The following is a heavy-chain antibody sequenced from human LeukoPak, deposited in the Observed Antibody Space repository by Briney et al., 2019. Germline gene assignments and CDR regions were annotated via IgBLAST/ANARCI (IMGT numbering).Heavy chain of an antibody. J-gene: IGHJ4*02. Sequence: PSETLSLTCAGYGGSFSGYYWSWIRQPPGKGLEWIGEINHSGSTNYNPSLKSRVTISVDTSKNQFSLKLSSVTAADTAVYYCARGGRAAAGTFRYFDYWGQGTLVTVSS. CDR1: GGSFSGYY. D-gene: IGHD6-13*01. CDR2: INHSGST. CDR3: ARGGRAAAGTFRYFDY. V-gene: IGHV4-34*01.